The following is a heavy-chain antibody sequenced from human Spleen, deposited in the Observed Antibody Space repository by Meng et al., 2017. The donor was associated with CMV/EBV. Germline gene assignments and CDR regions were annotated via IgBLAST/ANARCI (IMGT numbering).Heavy chain of an antibody. V-gene: IGHV1-24*01. Sequence: ASVKVSCKVSGDSVTELSMHWVRQAPGRGLEWMGRFDPEDGETIYAQKFQGRLTTTEDASTETAYMELTNLRFEDTAVYYCATRREAAAAAGTNLYYQYAMDVWGQGTTVTVSS. J-gene: IGHJ6*01. CDR1: GDSVTELS. CDR2: FDPEDGET. CDR3: ATRREAAAAAGTNLYYQYAMDV. D-gene: IGHD6-13*01.